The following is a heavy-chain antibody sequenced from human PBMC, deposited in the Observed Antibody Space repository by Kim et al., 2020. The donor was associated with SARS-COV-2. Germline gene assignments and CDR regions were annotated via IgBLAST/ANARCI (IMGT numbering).Heavy chain of an antibody. CDR3: AKEPTTVTGYWYFDL. D-gene: IGHD4-17*01. CDR1: GFTFSSYA. CDR2: ISDDGGST. V-gene: IGHV3-23*01. Sequence: GGSLRLSCAASGFTFSSYAMNWVRQAPGKGLEWVSAISDDGGSTFYADSVKGRFTISRYNSKNTLYLQMNSLRAEDTAVYYCAKEPTTVTGYWYFDLWGRGTLVTVSS. J-gene: IGHJ2*01.